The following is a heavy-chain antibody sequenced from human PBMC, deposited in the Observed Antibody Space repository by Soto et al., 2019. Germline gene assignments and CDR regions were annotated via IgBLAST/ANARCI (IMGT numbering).Heavy chain of an antibody. CDR2: IKSKTGGGTT. Sequence: EVQLVESGGGLVKPGGSLRLSCAASGFTFSNAWMNWVRQAPGKGLEWVGRIKSKTGGGTTDYAAHVKGRFTISRDDSKNTLYLQMNSLKTEDTAVYYCTTDPALGLPIPYWGQGTLVTVSS. CDR3: TTDPALGLPIPY. CDR1: GFTFSNAW. V-gene: IGHV3-15*07. J-gene: IGHJ4*02. D-gene: IGHD3-16*01.